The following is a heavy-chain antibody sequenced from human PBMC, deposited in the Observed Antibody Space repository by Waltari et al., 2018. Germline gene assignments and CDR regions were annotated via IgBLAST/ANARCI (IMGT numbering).Heavy chain of an antibody. CDR3: TRDFDAPGGY. V-gene: IGHV3-74*03. D-gene: IGHD3-9*01. CDR2: INSDGSIR. CDR1: GFTFSFHW. J-gene: IGHJ4*02. Sequence: QLVESGGGLVQPGGSLRLSCAASGFTFSFHWMPWVRQAPGKGLVWVSRINSDGSIRQYADSVRGRFTISRDNTKNTLYLQMNSLRTEDTAFYYCTRDFDAPGGYWGQGTLVTVSS.